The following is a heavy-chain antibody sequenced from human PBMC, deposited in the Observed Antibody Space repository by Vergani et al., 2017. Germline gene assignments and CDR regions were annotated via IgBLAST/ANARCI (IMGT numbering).Heavy chain of an antibody. CDR1: GFTFSDYY. J-gene: IGHJ2*01. CDR2: ISSSGSTI. D-gene: IGHD3-22*01. Sequence: QVQLVESGGGLVKPGGSLRLSCAASGFTFSDYYMSWIRQAPGKGLEWVSYISSSGSTIYYADSVKGRFTISRDNSKNTLYLQMNSLRAEDTAVYYCAKDQSSGYQYWYFDLWGRGTLVTVSS. V-gene: IGHV3-11*01. CDR3: AKDQSSGYQYWYFDL.